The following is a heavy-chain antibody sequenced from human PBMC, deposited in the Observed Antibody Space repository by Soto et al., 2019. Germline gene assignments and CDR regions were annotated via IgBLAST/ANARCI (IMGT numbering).Heavy chain of an antibody. CDR3: AKDSKSSWTGYYYYGMDV. Sequence: PGGSLRLSCAASGFTFSSYDMHWVRQATGKGLEWVSAIGTAGDTYYADSVKGRFTISRDNSKNTLYLQMNSLRAEDTAVYYCAKDSKSSWTGYYYYGMDVWGQGTTVTVSS. D-gene: IGHD6-13*01. CDR1: GFTFSSYD. V-gene: IGHV3-13*01. J-gene: IGHJ6*02. CDR2: IGTAGDT.